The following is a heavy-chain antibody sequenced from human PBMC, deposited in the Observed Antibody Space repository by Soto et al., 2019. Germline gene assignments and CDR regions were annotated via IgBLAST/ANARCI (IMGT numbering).Heavy chain of an antibody. J-gene: IGHJ5*02. V-gene: IGHV4-39*01. D-gene: IGHD3-3*01. CDR2: IYYSGST. CDR1: GGSISSSGDY. Sequence: PSETHSHSYTVSGGSISSSGDYWGWIRQPPGKGLEWIGSIYYSGSTYYNPSLKSRVTISVDTSKTQFSLKLSSVTAADTAVYYCASIGVTIFGVVTFNFDPWGQGTLVTVSS. CDR3: ASIGVTIFGVVTFNFDP.